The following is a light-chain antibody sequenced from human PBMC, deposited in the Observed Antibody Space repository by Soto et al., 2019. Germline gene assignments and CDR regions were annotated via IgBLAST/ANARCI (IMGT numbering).Light chain of an antibody. J-gene: IGKJ2*01. CDR1: QSVSNN. CDR3: QQYNNWPPVT. V-gene: IGKV3-15*01. Sequence: TQSPATLSVSPGERATLSCRASQSVSNNLAWYQQKPGQTPRLLIYGASTRATGIPVRFSGSGSGTEFTLTISSLQSEDFAVYYCQQYNNWPPVTFGQGTKLEIK. CDR2: GAS.